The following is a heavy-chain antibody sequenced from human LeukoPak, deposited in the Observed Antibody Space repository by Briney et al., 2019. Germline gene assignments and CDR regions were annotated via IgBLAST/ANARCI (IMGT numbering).Heavy chain of an antibody. J-gene: IGHJ4*02. Sequence: GGSLRLSCAASGFTFDDYTMHWVRHVPGKGLEWVSLISGDGGSTYCADSVKSRFTISRDNSRSSLYLQMNSLRTEDTALYYCARAYYYDSGAYFGYWGQGTLVTVSS. CDR1: GFTFDDYT. D-gene: IGHD3-22*01. V-gene: IGHV3-43*02. CDR3: ARAYYYDSGAYFGY. CDR2: ISGDGGST.